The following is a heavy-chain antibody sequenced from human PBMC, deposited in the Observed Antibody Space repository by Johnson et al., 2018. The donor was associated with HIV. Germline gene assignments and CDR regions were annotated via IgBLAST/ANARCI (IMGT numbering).Heavy chain of an antibody. CDR2: IGTAGDT. Sequence: VQLVESGGGLVQPGGSLRLSCAASGFTFSSYDMHWVRQATGKGLEWVSTIGTAGDTYYPGSVKGRFTVSREDAKNSLYLQMNSLLAGDTALYYCARAVCRGGRCYSHDAFGIWGQGTMVTVSS. CDR1: GFTFSSYD. D-gene: IGHD2-15*01. J-gene: IGHJ3*02. CDR3: ARAVCRGGRCYSHDAFGI. V-gene: IGHV3-13*01.